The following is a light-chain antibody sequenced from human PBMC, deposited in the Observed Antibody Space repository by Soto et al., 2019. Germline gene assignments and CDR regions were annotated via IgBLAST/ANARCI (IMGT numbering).Light chain of an antibody. CDR3: QQYGSPPWA. Sequence: IVLTQSPGTLSLSPGERATLSCRASQSVGSNFLAWYQQKRGQAPRILIYAASNRASCIPDRFSGSGSGSDFTLTISRLEPEDFAVYYCQQYGSPPWAFGQVTRVEI. J-gene: IGKJ1*01. CDR2: AAS. V-gene: IGKV3-20*01. CDR1: QSVGSNF.